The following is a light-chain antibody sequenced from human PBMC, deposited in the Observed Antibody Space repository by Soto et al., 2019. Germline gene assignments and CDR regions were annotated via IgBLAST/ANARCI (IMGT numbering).Light chain of an antibody. CDR2: EVS. CDR3: FSYTSSDTLV. CDR1: SSDIGSYNY. Sequence: QSALTQPASMSGSPGQSITISCTGTSSDIGSYNYISWYQQHPGKAPKLTIYEVSNRPSGVSNRFAGSKSGNTASLTISGLQTADEADYYCFSYTSSDTLVFGGGTKVTVL. J-gene: IGLJ3*02. V-gene: IGLV2-14*01.